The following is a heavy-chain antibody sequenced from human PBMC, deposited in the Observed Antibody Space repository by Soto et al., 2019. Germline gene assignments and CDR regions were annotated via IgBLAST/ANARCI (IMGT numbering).Heavy chain of an antibody. J-gene: IGHJ5*02. CDR1: GYSVSSNTAA. CDR3: ARGVAGTGFNL. CDR2: TYYRSNWRH. D-gene: IGHD6-19*01. Sequence: SHTRSLTFAISGYSVSSNTAAWNWIRSCPSRGLGWLGRTYYRSNWRHDYAVSVKSRITVNPDTSKNHFSLQLNSVTPDDTAVYYCARGVAGTGFNLWGQGTLVTAPQ. V-gene: IGHV6-1*01.